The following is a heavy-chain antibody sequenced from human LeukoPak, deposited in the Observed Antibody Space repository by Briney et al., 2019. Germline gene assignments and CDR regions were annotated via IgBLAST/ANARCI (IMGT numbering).Heavy chain of an antibody. CDR2: MNPNSGNT. J-gene: IGHJ4*02. CDR1: GGTFSSYA. CDR3: ARVHGYCSSTSCYTGFDY. D-gene: IGHD2-2*02. V-gene: IGHV1-8*03. Sequence: GSSVKVSCKASGGTFSSYAINWVRQATGQGLEWMGWMNPNSGNTGYAQKFQGRVAITRNTSISTAYMELSSLRSEDTAVYYCARVHGYCSSTSCYTGFDYWGQGTLVTVSS.